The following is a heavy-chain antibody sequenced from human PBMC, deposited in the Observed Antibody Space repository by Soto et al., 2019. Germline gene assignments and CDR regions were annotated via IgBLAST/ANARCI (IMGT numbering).Heavy chain of an antibody. J-gene: IGHJ1*01. CDR3: AHTPLVVVAATSYFQK. D-gene: IGHD2-15*01. Sequence: QITLKESGPTLVKPTQTLTLTCTFSGFSLSTSGVGVGWIRQHPGKALEWLALLYWDDDKLYSPSLKSRLTITKDTSNNQVVLTMNNMDPVDTATYYCAHTPLVVVAATSYFQKWRQGTLVTAAS. CDR2: LYWDDDK. CDR1: GFSLSTSGVG. V-gene: IGHV2-5*02.